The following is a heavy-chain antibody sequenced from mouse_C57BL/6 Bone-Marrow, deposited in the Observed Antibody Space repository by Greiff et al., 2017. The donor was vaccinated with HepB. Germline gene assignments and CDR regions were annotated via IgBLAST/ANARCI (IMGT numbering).Heavy chain of an antibody. V-gene: IGHV1-64*01. CDR2: IHPNSGST. Sequence: VQLQQPGAELVKPGASVKLSCKASGYTFTSYWMHWVKQRPGQGLEWIGMIHPNSGSTNYNEKFKSKATLTVDKSSSTAYMQLSSLTSEDSAVYYCARREMITTDFDYWGQGTTLTVSS. CDR3: ARREMITTDFDY. CDR1: GYTFTSYW. J-gene: IGHJ2*01. D-gene: IGHD2-4*01.